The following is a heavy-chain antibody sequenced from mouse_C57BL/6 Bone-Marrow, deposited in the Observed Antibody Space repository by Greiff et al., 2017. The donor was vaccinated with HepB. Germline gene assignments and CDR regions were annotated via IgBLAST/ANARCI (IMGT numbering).Heavy chain of an antibody. CDR2: INPDSSTI. CDR3: AFNYYGSSYWYFDV. J-gene: IGHJ1*03. Sequence: VQLQQSGGGLVQPGGSLKLSCAASGIDFSRYWMSWVRRAPGKGLEWIGEINPDSSTINYAPSLKDKFIISRDNAKNTLYLQMSKVRSEDTALYYCAFNYYGSSYWYFDVWGTGTTVTVSS. D-gene: IGHD1-1*01. V-gene: IGHV4-1*01. CDR1: GIDFSRYW.